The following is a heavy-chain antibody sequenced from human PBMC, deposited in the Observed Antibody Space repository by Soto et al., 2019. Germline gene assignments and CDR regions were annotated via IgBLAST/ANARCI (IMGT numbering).Heavy chain of an antibody. V-gene: IGHV4-59*01. J-gene: IGHJ1*01. Sequence: SETLSLTCTVSGGSISRYYWSWIRQPPGKGLEWIGYIYSSGNTKYNPSLKSRVTISIDTSKNQFSLKLNSVTYADTAVYYCATYDDYSGFQHWGQGTLVTVSS. CDR3: ATYDDYSGFQH. CDR1: GGSISRYY. D-gene: IGHD4-17*01. CDR2: IYSSGNT.